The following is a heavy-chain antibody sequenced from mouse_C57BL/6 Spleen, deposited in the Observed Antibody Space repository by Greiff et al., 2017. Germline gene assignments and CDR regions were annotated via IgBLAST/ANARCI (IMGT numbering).Heavy chain of an antibody. CDR2: INPSTGGT. CDR1: GYSFTGYY. Sequence: EVQLQQSGPELVKPGASVKISCKASGYSFTGYYMNWVKQSPEKSLEWIGEINPSTGGTTYNQKFKAKATLTVDKSSSTAYMQLKSLTSEDSAVYYCARRGTRDYAMDYWGQGTSVTVSS. J-gene: IGHJ4*01. V-gene: IGHV1-42*01. CDR3: ARRGTRDYAMDY. D-gene: IGHD3-3*01.